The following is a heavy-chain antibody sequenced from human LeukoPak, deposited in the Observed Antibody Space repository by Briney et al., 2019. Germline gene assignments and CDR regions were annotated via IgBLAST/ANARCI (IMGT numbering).Heavy chain of an antibody. Sequence: ASVKVSCKATEYTFNNYYLHWVRQAPGQGLEWMGWINPNTGRTNVAQKFQGRVTMTRDTSISTAYMELSRLRSDDTAVYYCARMAYCSGGSCYVWFDPWGQGTLVTVSS. V-gene: IGHV1-2*02. CDR2: INPNTGRT. J-gene: IGHJ5*02. CDR3: ARMAYCSGGSCYVWFDP. D-gene: IGHD2-15*01. CDR1: EYTFNNYY.